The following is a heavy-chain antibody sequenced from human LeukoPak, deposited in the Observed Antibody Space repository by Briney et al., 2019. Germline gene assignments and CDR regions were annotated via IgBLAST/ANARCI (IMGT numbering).Heavy chain of an antibody. CDR2: IFGSGGSP. CDR1: GFTFGSFA. Sequence: PGGSLRLSCEASGFTFGSFAMYWVRQAPGKGLDWIAGIFGSGGSPHYADSVKGRLTISRDNSKNTAYLQINSLRAEDTAVYYCAKDGGSYSANYGGAAESDNWGQGTLVTVSS. J-gene: IGHJ4*02. V-gene: IGHV3-23*01. CDR3: AKDGGSYSANYGGAAESDN. D-gene: IGHD1-26*01.